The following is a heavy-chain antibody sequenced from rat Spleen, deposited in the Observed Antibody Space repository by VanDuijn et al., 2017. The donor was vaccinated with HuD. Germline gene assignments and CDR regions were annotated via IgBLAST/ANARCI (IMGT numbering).Heavy chain of an antibody. CDR1: GFTFSDYY. D-gene: IGHD1-2*01. CDR3: TREGTIAALAY. J-gene: IGHJ2*01. Sequence: EVQLVESGGGLVQPGRSLKLSCAASGFTFSDYYMAWVRQAPKQGLEWVASITYEGSSTYYPDSVKGRFTVSRDNVKSTLYLQMNSLRSEDTATYYCTREGTIAALAYWGQGVTVTVSS. V-gene: IGHV5-22*01. CDR2: ITYEGSST.